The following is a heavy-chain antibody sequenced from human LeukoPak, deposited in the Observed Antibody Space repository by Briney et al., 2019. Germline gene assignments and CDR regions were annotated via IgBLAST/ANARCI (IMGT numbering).Heavy chain of an antibody. D-gene: IGHD1-7*01. CDR1: GFTFNYAW. Sequence: GGSLRLSCAASGFTFNYAWMSWVHQVPGKGLEWVGQTVSEIDGGTTDYATPVKGRFTISRDDSKSTLYLQMNSLKIEDTAVYYCTTDEDWNYARKDVWGQGATVIVSS. V-gene: IGHV3-15*04. J-gene: IGHJ6*02. CDR3: TTDEDWNYARKDV. CDR2: TVSEIDGGTT.